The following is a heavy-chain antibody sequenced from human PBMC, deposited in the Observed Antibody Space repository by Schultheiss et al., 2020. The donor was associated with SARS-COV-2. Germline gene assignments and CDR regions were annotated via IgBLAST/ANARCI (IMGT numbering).Heavy chain of an antibody. D-gene: IGHD3-3*01. J-gene: IGHJ5*02. CDR3: ARAKYDFWSNYNWFDP. CDR1: GGSVSSGSYY. CDR2: IYHSEST. Sequence: SETLSLTCTVSGGSVSSGSYYWSWIRQPPGKGLEWIGYIYHSESTNYNPSLRSRGTISVDTSKNQFSLKLSSVTAADTAVYYCARAKYDFWSNYNWFDPWGQGTLVTVSS. V-gene: IGHV4-61*01.